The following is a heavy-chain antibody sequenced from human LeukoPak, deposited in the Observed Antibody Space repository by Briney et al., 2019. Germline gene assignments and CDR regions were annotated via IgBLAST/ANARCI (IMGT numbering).Heavy chain of an antibody. V-gene: IGHV1-2*06. D-gene: IGHD6-6*01. J-gene: IGHJ4*02. CDR1: GYTFTGYY. Sequence: ASVKVSCKASGYTFTGYYMHWVRQAPGQGLEWMGRINPNSGGTNYAQKFQGRVTMTRDTSISTAYMGLSRLRSDDTAVYYCARGRSSSGYFDYWGQGTLVTVSS. CDR3: ARGRSSSGYFDY. CDR2: INPNSGGT.